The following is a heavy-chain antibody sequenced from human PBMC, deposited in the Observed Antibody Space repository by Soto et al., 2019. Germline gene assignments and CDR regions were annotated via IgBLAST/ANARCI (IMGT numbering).Heavy chain of an antibody. D-gene: IGHD3-9*01. Sequence: GGSLRLSCAVSGFTFSSYAMTWVRQAPGKGLEWVSGISGSGHSTYHADSAKGRFTISRDNSNNTLYLQMNSLRAEDTAVYYCAKDKYDILTGYSIPNWFDPWGQGTLVTVSS. J-gene: IGHJ5*02. CDR3: AKDKYDILTGYSIPNWFDP. V-gene: IGHV3-23*01. CDR2: ISGSGHST. CDR1: GFTFSSYA.